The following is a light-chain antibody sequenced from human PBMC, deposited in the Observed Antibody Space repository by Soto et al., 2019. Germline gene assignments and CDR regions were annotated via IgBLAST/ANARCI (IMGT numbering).Light chain of an antibody. CDR3: QRRSNWPPWT. J-gene: IGKJ1*01. CDR2: DAS. Sequence: DIVLTQSPGTLSLSPGERATLSCRSSQSVSSYLAWYQQKPGQAPRLLIYDASNRATGIPARFSGSGSGTDFTLTISSLEPEDFAVYYCQRRSNWPPWTFGQGTKVDIK. V-gene: IGKV3-11*01. CDR1: QSVSSY.